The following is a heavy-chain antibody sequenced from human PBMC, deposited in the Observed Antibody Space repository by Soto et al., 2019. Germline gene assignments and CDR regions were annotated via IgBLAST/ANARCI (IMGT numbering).Heavy chain of an antibody. CDR3: GGVRTRYYCYGMDV. D-gene: IGHD3-16*01. Sequence: QVQLVQSGAEVKKPGSSVKVSCKASGGTFSSYAISWVRQAPGQGLEWMGGIIPIFGTANYAQKFQGRVTINADESTSTAYMERSSLRSEDTAVYYWGGVRTRYYCYGMDVWGQGTTVTVSS. CDR2: IIPIFGTA. V-gene: IGHV1-69*12. CDR1: GGTFSSYA. J-gene: IGHJ6*02.